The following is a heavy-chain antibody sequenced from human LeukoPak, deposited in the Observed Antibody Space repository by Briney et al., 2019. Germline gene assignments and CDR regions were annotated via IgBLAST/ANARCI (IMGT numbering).Heavy chain of an antibody. D-gene: IGHD2-15*01. J-gene: IGHJ4*02. Sequence: GGSLRLSCAASGFTFSSYAMHWVRQAPGKGLEWVAVISYDGSNRYYADSVKGRFTISRDNSKNTLYLQMNSLRAEDTAVYYCARETGGRFDYWGQGTLVTVSS. CDR2: ISYDGSNR. CDR3: ARETGGRFDY. V-gene: IGHV3-30-3*01. CDR1: GFTFSSYA.